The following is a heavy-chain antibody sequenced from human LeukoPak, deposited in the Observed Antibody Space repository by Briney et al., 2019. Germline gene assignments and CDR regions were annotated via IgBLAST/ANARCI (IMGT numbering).Heavy chain of an antibody. CDR2: ISTSRSYI. CDR3: AELGITMTGGV. Sequence: PGGSLRLSCAASGFTFRSYSMNWVRQAPGKGLEWVSSISTSRSYIYYADSVKGRFTISRDNAKNSLYLQMNSLRAEDTAVYYCAELGITMTGGVWGKGTTVTISS. V-gene: IGHV3-21*01. CDR1: GFTFRSYS. J-gene: IGHJ6*04. D-gene: IGHD3-10*02.